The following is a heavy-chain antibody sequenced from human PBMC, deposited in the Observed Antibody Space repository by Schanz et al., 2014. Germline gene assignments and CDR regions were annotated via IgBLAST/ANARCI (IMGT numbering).Heavy chain of an antibody. CDR3: AKVGLYYYGSGFDY. CDR2: IRYDGSNK. V-gene: IGHV3-30*02. CDR1: GFTFSSYG. J-gene: IGHJ4*02. Sequence: QVQLVESGGGVVQPGGSLRLSCAASGFTFSSYGMHWVRQAPGKGLEWVAFIRYDGSNKYYADSVKGLFTISRDNSKNTLYLQMNSLRAEDTAVYYCAKVGLYYYGSGFDYWGQGTLVTVSS. D-gene: IGHD3-10*01.